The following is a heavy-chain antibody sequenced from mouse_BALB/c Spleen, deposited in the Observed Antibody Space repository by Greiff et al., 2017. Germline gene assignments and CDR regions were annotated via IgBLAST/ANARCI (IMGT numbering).Heavy chain of an antibody. CDR1: GFTFSDYY. Sequence: EVHLVESGGGLVKPGGSLKLSCAASGFTFSDYYMYWVRQTPEKRLEWVATISDGGSYTYYPDSVKGRFTISRDNAKNNLYLQMSSLKSEDTAMYYCARAYDYDVGYAMDYWGQGTSVTVSS. D-gene: IGHD2-4*01. J-gene: IGHJ4*01. CDR2: ISDGGSYT. V-gene: IGHV5-4*02. CDR3: ARAYDYDVGYAMDY.